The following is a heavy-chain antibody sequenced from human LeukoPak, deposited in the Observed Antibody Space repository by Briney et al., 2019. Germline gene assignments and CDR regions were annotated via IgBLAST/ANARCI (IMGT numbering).Heavy chain of an antibody. CDR2: ISYDGSNK. CDR1: GFTFSSYA. V-gene: IGHV3-30*04. J-gene: IGHJ4*02. CDR3: AKVISVEYYFDY. Sequence: GGSLRLSCAASGFTFSSYAMHWVRQAPGKGLEWVAVISYDGSNKYYADSVKGRFTISRDNSKNTLYLQMNSLRAEDTAVYYCAKVISVEYYFDYWGQGTLVTVSS. D-gene: IGHD2/OR15-2a*01.